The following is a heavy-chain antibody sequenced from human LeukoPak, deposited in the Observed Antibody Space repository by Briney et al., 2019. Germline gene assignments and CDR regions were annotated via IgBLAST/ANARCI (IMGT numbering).Heavy chain of an antibody. CDR2: IIPIFGTA. CDR3: ARDSIDCSSTSCYRGLYYFDY. V-gene: IGHV1-69*13. J-gene: IGHJ4*02. Sequence: SVKVSCKASGYTLTSYDINWVRQAPGQGLEWMGGIIPIFGTANYAQKFQGRVTITADESTSTAYMELSSLRSEDTAVYYCARDSIDCSSTSCYRGLYYFDYWGQGTLVTVSS. CDR1: GYTLTSYD. D-gene: IGHD2-2*02.